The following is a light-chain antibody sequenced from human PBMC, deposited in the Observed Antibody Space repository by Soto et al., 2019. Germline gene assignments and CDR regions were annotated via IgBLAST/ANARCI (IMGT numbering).Light chain of an antibody. CDR1: DDISNY. V-gene: IGKV1-33*01. CDR3: QQYANLPLS. CDR2: DAS. J-gene: IGKJ3*01. Sequence: DIQMTQSPSSLSASVGDRVTITCQASDDISNYLNWYQQKPGKAPKVLIYDASHLESGVPSRFSGGGSGTEFTCTISSLQAEDIATYYCQQYANLPLSFGPGTKVDIK.